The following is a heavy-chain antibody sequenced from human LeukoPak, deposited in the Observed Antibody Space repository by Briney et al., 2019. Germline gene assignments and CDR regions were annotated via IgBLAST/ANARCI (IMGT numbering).Heavy chain of an antibody. Sequence: GGSPRLSCAASGFTFSGYAMSWVRQAPGKGLEWVSGISGSGGSTYYADSVKGRFTISRDNSKKTLYLQMNSLRVEDTAIYYCARRIAAAGEFYYYYAMDVWGQGTTVTVSS. J-gene: IGHJ6*02. CDR1: GFTFSGYA. V-gene: IGHV3-23*01. CDR2: ISGSGGST. D-gene: IGHD6-13*01. CDR3: ARRIAAAGEFYYYYAMDV.